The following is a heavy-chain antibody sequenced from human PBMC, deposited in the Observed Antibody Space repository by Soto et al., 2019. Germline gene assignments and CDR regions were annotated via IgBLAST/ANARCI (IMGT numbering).Heavy chain of an antibody. V-gene: IGHV4-59*01. CDR1: GGSISSYY. Sequence: SETLSLTCTVSGGSISSYYWSWIRQPPGKGLEWIGYIYYSGSTNYNPSLKSRVTISVDTSKNQFSLKLSSVTAADTAVYYCAKDSPTAFIISYGPNWFDPWGQGTLVTVSS. CDR2: IYYSGST. J-gene: IGHJ5*02. CDR3: AKDSPTAFIISYGPNWFDP. D-gene: IGHD3-10*01.